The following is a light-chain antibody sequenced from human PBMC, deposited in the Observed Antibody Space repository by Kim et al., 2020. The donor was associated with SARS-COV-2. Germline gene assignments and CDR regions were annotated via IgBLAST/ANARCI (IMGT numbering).Light chain of an antibody. V-gene: IGLV2-14*03. CDR1: SSDVGGYNH. Sequence: QSALTQPASVSGSPGQSITISCTGTSSDVGGYNHVSWYQQHPGKAPKLIIYDVSNRPSGVSNRFSGSKSGNTASLTISGLQAEDDADYYCSSYTGGSTSGVLGGGTQLTVL. CDR2: DVS. CDR3: SSYTGGSTSGV. J-gene: IGLJ3*02.